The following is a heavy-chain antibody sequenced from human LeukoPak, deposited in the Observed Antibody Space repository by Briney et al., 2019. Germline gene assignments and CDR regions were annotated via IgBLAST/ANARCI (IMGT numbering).Heavy chain of an antibody. J-gene: IGHJ4*02. CDR2: ISYDGSRM. CDR3: ARELGHYGLDS. D-gene: IGHD3-10*01. Sequence: PGESLRLSCEPSGEIFSGHAMHWVRQAPGKGLEWVALISYDGSRMYFAESVKGRFTISRDNSKSTLYLQMNSLRTEDAAVYYCARELGHYGLDSWGPGTLVTVSS. CDR1: GEIFSGHA. V-gene: IGHV3-30*04.